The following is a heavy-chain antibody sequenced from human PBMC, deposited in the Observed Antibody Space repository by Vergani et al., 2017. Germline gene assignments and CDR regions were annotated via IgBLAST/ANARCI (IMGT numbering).Heavy chain of an antibody. D-gene: IGHD2-2*01. Sequence: EVQLVESGGGLVQPGGSLRLSCAASGFTFSSYWMSWVRQAPGKGLEWVANIKQDGSEKYYVDSVKGRFTISRDNAKNSLYLQMNSLRAEDTAVYYCARCGQLLFSYGMDVWGQGTTVTVSS. CDR1: GFTFSSYW. V-gene: IGHV3-7*01. CDR2: IKQDGSEK. CDR3: ARCGQLLFSYGMDV. J-gene: IGHJ6*02.